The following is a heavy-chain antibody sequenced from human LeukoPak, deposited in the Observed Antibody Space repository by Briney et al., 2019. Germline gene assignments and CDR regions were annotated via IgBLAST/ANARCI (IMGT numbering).Heavy chain of an antibody. V-gene: IGHV4-30-2*01. Sequence: PSQTLSLTCAVSGGSISSGGYSWSWIRQPPGKGLEWIGYIYDSGSTYYNPSLKSRVTISADRSKNQLPLKLSSVTAADTAVYYCARGAMARGVITNYFDYWGQGTLVTVSS. D-gene: IGHD3-10*01. CDR1: GGSISSGGYS. CDR2: IYDSGST. J-gene: IGHJ4*02. CDR3: ARGAMARGVITNYFDY.